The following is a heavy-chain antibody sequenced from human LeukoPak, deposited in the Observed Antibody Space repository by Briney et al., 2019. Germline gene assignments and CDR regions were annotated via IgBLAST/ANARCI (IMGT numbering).Heavy chain of an antibody. CDR2: ISGSGGNT. D-gene: IGHD3-10*01. Sequence: AGGSLRLSCTVSGFTVSSNSMSWVRQAPGKGLEWVSAISGSGGNTYYADSVKGRFTISRDNSKNTLYLQMNSLRAEDTAVYYCAKDRRAGSYDYWGQGTLVTVSS. V-gene: IGHV3-23*01. J-gene: IGHJ4*02. CDR1: GFTVSSNS. CDR3: AKDRRAGSYDY.